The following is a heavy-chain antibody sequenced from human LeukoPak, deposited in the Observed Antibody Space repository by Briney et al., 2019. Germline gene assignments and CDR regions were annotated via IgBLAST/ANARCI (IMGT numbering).Heavy chain of an antibody. CDR1: GFTFSSYA. CDR2: ISYDGRNK. CDR3: ARDQTTLAPFDY. D-gene: IGHD4-11*01. V-gene: IGHV3-30-3*01. J-gene: IGHJ4*02. Sequence: GGSLRLSCAASGFTFSSYAMHWVRQAPGKGLEWVAVISYDGRNKYYADSVKGRFTISRDNSKNTLYLPMNSLRAEDTAVYYCARDQTTLAPFDYWGQGTLVTVSS.